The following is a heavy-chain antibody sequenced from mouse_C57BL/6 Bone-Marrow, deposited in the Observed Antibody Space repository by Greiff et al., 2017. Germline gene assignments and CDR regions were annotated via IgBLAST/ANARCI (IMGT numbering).Heavy chain of an antibody. D-gene: IGHD2-4*01. Sequence: VQLQQSGAELVKPGASVKLSCKASGYTFTSYWMHWVKQRPGRGLEWIGRIDPNSGGTKYNEKFKSKATLTVDKPSSTAYMQLSSLTSEDSAVXYCARSEGHYDYVWFAYWGQGTLVTVSA. V-gene: IGHV1-72*01. J-gene: IGHJ3*01. CDR2: IDPNSGGT. CDR1: GYTFTSYW. CDR3: ARSEGHYDYVWFAY.